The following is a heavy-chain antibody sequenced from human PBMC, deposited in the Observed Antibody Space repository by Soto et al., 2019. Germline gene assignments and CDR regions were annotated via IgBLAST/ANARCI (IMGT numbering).Heavy chain of an antibody. J-gene: IGHJ3*01. D-gene: IGHD3-10*01. V-gene: IGHV1-18*01. Sequence: QVQLMQSGAEVKKPGASVRVSCKASGYTLTRYGLTWVRQAPGQGLEWMGWISAYNGNTNYTRKFQGRVTMTTDTYTSTAYMELRSLRSDDTAIYYCARIGAYYYGSGSRYLDAFNVWGQGTAVTVSS. CDR1: GYTLTRYG. CDR3: ARIGAYYYGSGSRYLDAFNV. CDR2: ISAYNGNT.